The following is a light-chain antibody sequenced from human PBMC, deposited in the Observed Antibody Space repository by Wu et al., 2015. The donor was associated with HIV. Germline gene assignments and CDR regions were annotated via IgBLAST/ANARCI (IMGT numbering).Light chain of an antibody. Sequence: EIVMTQSPATLSVSPGERVALSCRASQSLRTNLAWYQQKPGQPPRLLIFGASTRAPGIPARFSGSGSGTEFTLTISNLQSEDFAVYYCQQYNNWPPVTFGQGTKVEIK. CDR3: QQYNNWPPVT. V-gene: IGKV3-15*01. CDR1: QSLRTN. CDR2: GAS. J-gene: IGKJ1*01.